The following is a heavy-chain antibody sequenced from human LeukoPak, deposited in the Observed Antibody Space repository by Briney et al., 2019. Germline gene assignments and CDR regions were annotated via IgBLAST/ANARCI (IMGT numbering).Heavy chain of an antibody. CDR2: IGYEGDHK. Sequence: GGSLRLSCAASGFTFNNFGMHWVRQAPGKGLEWVSFIGYEGDHKYYADSVKGRFTISKDNSKATLYLQMNSLRPKDTAVYYCAKDLHGGYSSDYWGQGTLVTVFS. CDR3: AKDLHGGYSSDY. CDR1: GFTFNNFG. D-gene: IGHD4-23*01. J-gene: IGHJ4*02. V-gene: IGHV3-30*02.